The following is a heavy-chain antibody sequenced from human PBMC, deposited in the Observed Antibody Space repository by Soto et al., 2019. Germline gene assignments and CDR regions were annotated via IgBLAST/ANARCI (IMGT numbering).Heavy chain of an antibody. D-gene: IGHD2-21*01. V-gene: IGHV4-39*01. J-gene: IGHJ4*02. Sequence: PSETLSLTCTVSGVSIRSSSYYWGWIRQPPGKGLEWIGSIYYSGSTYYNPSLKSRVTISVDTSKNQFSLKLSSVTAADTAVYYCAIHNGLFPGLDYWGQGTLVTVSS. CDR3: AIHNGLFPGLDY. CDR2: IYYSGST. CDR1: GVSIRSSSYY.